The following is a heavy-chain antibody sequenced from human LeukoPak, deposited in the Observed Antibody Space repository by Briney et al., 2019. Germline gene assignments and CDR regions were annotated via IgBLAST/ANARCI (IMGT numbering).Heavy chain of an antibody. CDR1: RYTFTSYD. D-gene: IGHD3-22*01. V-gene: IGHV1-8*01. CDR2: MNPNSGNT. CDR3: ARVGTGAYYYDSSGYYH. Sequence: ASVKVSCKASRYTFTSYDINWVRQATGQGLEWMGWMNPNSGNTGYAQKFQGRVTMTRNTSISTAYMELSSPRSEDTAVYYCARVGTGAYYYDSSGYYHWGQGTLVTVSS. J-gene: IGHJ4*02.